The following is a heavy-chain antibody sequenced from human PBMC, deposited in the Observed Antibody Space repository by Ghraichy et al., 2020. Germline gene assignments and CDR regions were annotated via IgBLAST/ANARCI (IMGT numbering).Heavy chain of an antibody. Sequence: SETLSLTCAVYGGSFSGYYWSWIRQPPGKGLEWIGEINHSGSTNYNPSLKSRVTISVDTSKNQFSLKLSSVTAADTAVYYCARHFPWNDVRYYTMFDPWGQGTLVTVSS. CDR2: INHSGST. V-gene: IGHV4-34*01. CDR3: ARHFPWNDVRYYTMFDP. D-gene: IGHD1-1*01. CDR1: GGSFSGYY. J-gene: IGHJ5*02.